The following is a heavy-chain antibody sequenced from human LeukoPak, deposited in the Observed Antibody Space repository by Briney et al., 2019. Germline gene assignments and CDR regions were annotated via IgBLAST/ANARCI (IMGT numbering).Heavy chain of an antibody. Sequence: EGSLRLSCAASGFTFSLYAMNWVRQAPGKGLEWVSYINDDSSDIHYADSVKGRFTISRDNARNTLYLQLSSLRAEDTAVYYCARDTFQPGLIDSWGQGTLVTVSS. J-gene: IGHJ4*02. CDR1: GFTFSLYA. CDR2: INDDSSDI. D-gene: IGHD2-2*01. V-gene: IGHV3-21*05. CDR3: ARDTFQPGLIDS.